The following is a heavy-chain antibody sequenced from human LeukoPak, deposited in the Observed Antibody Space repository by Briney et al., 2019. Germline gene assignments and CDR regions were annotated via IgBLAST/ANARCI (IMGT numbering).Heavy chain of an antibody. Sequence: GGSLRLSCAASGFTFSDHAMGWVRQAPAKGLEWVSSINGNGGGSYYIDSVKGRFTVSRDNSKITLYLQMNSLRAEDTAVYYCARGYDFWSGYYTDYYGMDVWGQGTTVTVSS. J-gene: IGHJ6*02. V-gene: IGHV3-23*01. D-gene: IGHD3-3*01. CDR1: GFTFSDHA. CDR2: INGNGGGS. CDR3: ARGYDFWSGYYTDYYGMDV.